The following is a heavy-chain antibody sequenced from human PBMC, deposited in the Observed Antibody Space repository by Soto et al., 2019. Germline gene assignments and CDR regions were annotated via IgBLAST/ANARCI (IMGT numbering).Heavy chain of an antibody. CDR3: AKAQGGIAARRGFDP. D-gene: IGHD6-6*01. CDR2: ISGSGGST. V-gene: IGHV3-23*01. CDR1: GFTFSNYA. J-gene: IGHJ5*02. Sequence: GGSLRLSCAASGFTFSNYAMSWVRQAPGKGLEWVSVISGSGGSTYYADSVKGRFTISRDNSKSTLYLQMNSLRAEDTAVYYCAKAQGGIAARRGFDPWGQGTLVTVSS.